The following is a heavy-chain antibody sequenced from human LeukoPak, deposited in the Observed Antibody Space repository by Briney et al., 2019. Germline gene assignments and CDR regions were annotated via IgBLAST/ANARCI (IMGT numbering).Heavy chain of an antibody. CDR3: ATTQTFDY. CDR1: GFTYSNYW. V-gene: IGHV3-7*03. CDR2: IKQDGSEK. Sequence: GGSLRLSCIASGFTYSNYWMSWVRQAPGKGLEWVANIKQDGSEKDYMDSVKGRFSISRDNAKNSLNLQMNNLRAEDTAVYCATTQTFDYWGQGTLVTVSS. D-gene: IGHD2-15*01. J-gene: IGHJ4*02.